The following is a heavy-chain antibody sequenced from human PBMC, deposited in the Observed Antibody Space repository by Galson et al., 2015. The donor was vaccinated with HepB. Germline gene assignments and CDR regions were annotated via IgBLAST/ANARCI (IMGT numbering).Heavy chain of an antibody. J-gene: IGHJ4*02. V-gene: IGHV3-7*01. Sequence: SLRLSCAVSGFSISTYWMTWVRQAPGKGLECVAHIKPDGSENYYVDSVKGRFTISRDNARNSLYLQMNSLRAEDTAVYFCTRRAEVLWGQGTLVTVSS. CDR3: TRRAEVL. CDR2: IKPDGSEN. CDR1: GFSISTYW.